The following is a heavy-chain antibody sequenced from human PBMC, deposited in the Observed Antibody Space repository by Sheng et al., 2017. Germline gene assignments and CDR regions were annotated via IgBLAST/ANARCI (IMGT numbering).Heavy chain of an antibody. V-gene: IGHV3-9*03. J-gene: IGHJ2*01. CDR2: ISWNSGSI. Sequence: EVQLVESGGGLVQPGRSLRLSCAASGFTFDDYAMHWVRQAPGKGLEWVSGISWNSGSIGYADSVKGRFTISRDNAKNSLYLQMNSLRAEDMALYYCAKDKRGSYPGWYFDLWGRGTLVTVSS. D-gene: IGHD1-26*01. CDR3: AKDKRGSYPGWYFDL. CDR1: GFTFDDYA.